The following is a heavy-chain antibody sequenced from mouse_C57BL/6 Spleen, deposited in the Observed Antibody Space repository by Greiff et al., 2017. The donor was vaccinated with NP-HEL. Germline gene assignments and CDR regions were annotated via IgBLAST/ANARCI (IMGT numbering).Heavy chain of an antibody. CDR3: AREGSYDGPPWFAY. V-gene: IGHV5-17*01. CDR2: ISSGSSTI. Sequence: DVMLVESGGGLVKPGGSLKLSCAASGFTFSDYGMHWVRQAPEKGLEWVAYISSGSSTIYYADTVKGRFTISRDNAKNTLFLQMTSLRSEDTAMYYCAREGSYDGPPWFAYWGQGTLVTVSA. D-gene: IGHD2-3*01. CDR1: GFTFSDYG. J-gene: IGHJ3*01.